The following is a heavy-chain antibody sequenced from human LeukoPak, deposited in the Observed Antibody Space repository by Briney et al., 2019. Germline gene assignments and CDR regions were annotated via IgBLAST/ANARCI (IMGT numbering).Heavy chain of an antibody. CDR1: GGSFSGYY. J-gene: IGHJ5*02. CDR3: ASVPPANCGGDCYSEGWFDP. V-gene: IGHV4-34*01. D-gene: IGHD2-21*02. CDR2: INHSGST. Sequence: SETLSLTCAVYGGSFSGYYWSWIRQPPGKGLEWIGEINHSGSTNYNPSLKSRVTISVDTSKNQFSLKLSSVTAADTAVYYCASVPPANCGGDCYSEGWFDPWGQGTLVTVSS.